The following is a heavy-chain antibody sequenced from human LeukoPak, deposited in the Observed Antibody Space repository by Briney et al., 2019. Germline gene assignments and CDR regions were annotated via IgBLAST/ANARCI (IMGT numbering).Heavy chain of an antibody. CDR2: ISSSGSTI. Sequence: HPGGSLRLSCAAYGFTFSIYEMNWVRQAPGKGLEWVSYISSSGSTIYYADSVKGRFTISRDNAKNSLYLQMNSLRAEDTAVYYCARSYHAFDIWGQGTMVTVSS. CDR1: GFTFSIYE. J-gene: IGHJ3*02. V-gene: IGHV3-48*03. CDR3: ARSYHAFDI.